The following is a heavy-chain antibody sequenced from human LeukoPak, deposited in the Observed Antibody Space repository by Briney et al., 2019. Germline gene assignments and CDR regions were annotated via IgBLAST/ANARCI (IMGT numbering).Heavy chain of an antibody. Sequence: PGGSLRLSCAASGFTFSSYWMSWVRQAPGKGLEWVANIKQDGSEKYYVDSVKGRFTISRDSAKNSLYLQMNSRRAEDTAVYYCARDFGSSSSFDYWGQGTLVTVSS. CDR1: GFTFSSYW. J-gene: IGHJ4*02. CDR2: IKQDGSEK. D-gene: IGHD6-13*01. CDR3: ARDFGSSSSFDY. V-gene: IGHV3-7*01.